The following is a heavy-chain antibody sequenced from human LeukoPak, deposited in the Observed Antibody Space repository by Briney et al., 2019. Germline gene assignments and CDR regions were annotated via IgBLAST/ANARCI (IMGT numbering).Heavy chain of an antibody. CDR2: IYTSGST. J-gene: IGHJ4*02. D-gene: IGHD6-13*01. V-gene: IGHV4-61*02. CDR3: ARLTIAAAGTRFLRY. CDR1: GGSISSGSYY. Sequence: SETLSLTCTVSGGSISSGSYYWSWIRQPAGKGLEWIGRIYTSGSTNYNPSLNSRVTISVDTSKNQFSLKLSSVTAADTAVYYCARLTIAAAGTRFLRYWGQGTLVTVSS.